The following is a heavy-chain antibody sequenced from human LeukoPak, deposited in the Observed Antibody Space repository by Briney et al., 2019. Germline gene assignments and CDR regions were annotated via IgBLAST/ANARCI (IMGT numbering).Heavy chain of an antibody. CDR2: INHSGST. V-gene: IGHV4-34*01. D-gene: IGHD2-2*01. J-gene: IGHJ5*02. CDR1: GASFSGNY. CDR3: VGEPACPRGAMP. Sequence: PSETLSLTCAVYGASFSGNYCCCMCQPPGKGLEWIGEINHSGSTNYNPSLKSRVTISVDTSKNQFSLKLSSVTAAETGAYICVGEPACPRGAMPWGQGTLVTVSS.